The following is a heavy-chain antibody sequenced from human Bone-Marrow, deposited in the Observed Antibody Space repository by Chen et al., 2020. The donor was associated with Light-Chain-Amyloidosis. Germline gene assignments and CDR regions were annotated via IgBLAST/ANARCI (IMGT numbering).Heavy chain of an antibody. J-gene: IGHJ4*02. CDR2: IIPIFGTA. V-gene: IGHV1-69*01. CDR1: GGTFSSYA. CDR3: ARDKSPHNYYDSSGYYYTPLDY. D-gene: IGHD3-22*01. Sequence: QVQLVQSGAEVKKPGSSVKVSCKASGGTFSSYAISWVRQAPGQGLEWMGGIIPIFGTANYAQKFQGRVTITADESTSTAYMELSSLRSEDTAVYYCARDKSPHNYYDSSGYYYTPLDYWGQGTLVTVSS.